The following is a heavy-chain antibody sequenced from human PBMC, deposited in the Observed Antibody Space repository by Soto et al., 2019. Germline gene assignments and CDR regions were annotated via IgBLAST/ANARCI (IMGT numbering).Heavy chain of an antibody. CDR3: ARGRRYDFWSGYPPDCYDGMDG. V-gene: IGHV1-69*01. J-gene: IGHJ6*02. CDR2: IIPIFGTA. Sequence: QVQLVQSGAEVKKPGSSVKVSCTASGGTFSSYAISWVRQAPGQGLEWMGGIIPIFGTANYAQKFQGRVTITADEPTSSDDMELRSLRCEDTAVYYCARGRRYDFWSGYPPDCYDGMDGWGQGTTVTVSS. CDR1: GGTFSSYA. D-gene: IGHD3-3*01.